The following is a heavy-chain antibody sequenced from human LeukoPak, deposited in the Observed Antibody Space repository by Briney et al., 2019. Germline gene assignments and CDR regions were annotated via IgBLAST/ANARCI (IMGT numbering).Heavy chain of an antibody. CDR2: IYYRGST. CDR3: ARDGGNSVGAFDI. Sequence: SETLSLTCTVSGGPISNSSYYWGWIRQPPGKGLEWIGSIYYRGSTYYNPSLKGRVTISVDTSKNQFSLKLNSVTAADTAVYYCARDGGNSVGAFDIWGQGTMVTVSS. CDR1: GGPISNSSYY. D-gene: IGHD4-23*01. V-gene: IGHV4-39*07. J-gene: IGHJ3*02.